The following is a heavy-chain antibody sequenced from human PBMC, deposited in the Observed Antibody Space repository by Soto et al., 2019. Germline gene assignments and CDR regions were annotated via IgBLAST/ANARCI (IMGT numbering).Heavy chain of an antibody. J-gene: IGHJ3*02. V-gene: IGHV1-69*01. CDR3: ASALERRFVPNAFDI. CDR2: IIPIFGTA. CDR1: GGTFSSYA. D-gene: IGHD1-1*01. Sequence: QVQLVQSGAEVKKPGSSVKVSCKASGGTFSSYAISWVRQAPGQGLEWMGGIIPIFGTAHYAQKIQGRIMITADESTSTAYMALSRLRSKDTAVYYCASALERRFVPNAFDIWGQGTMVTVSS.